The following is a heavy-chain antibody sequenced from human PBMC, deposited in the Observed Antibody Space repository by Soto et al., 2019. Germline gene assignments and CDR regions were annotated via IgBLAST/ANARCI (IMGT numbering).Heavy chain of an antibody. D-gene: IGHD3-10*01. J-gene: IGHJ5*02. Sequence: QVQLQESGPGLVKPSETLSLTCTVSGGSISSYYWSWIRQPPGKGLEWIGYIYYSGSTNYNPSLKRRVTISVDTSKNQFSLKLSAVTAADRAVYYCARDMVRGVISGWFDPWGQGTLVTVSS. CDR2: IYYSGST. V-gene: IGHV4-59*12. CDR1: GGSISSYY. CDR3: ARDMVRGVISGWFDP.